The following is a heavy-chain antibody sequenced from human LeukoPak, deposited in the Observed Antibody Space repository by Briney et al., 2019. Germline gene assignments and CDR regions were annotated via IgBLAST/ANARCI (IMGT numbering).Heavy chain of an antibody. CDR1: GFNVTTNN. V-gene: IGHV3-66*04. D-gene: IGHD2-21*01. CDR3: GRRFCNSCPLDF. J-gene: IGHJ4*02. Sequence: GGSLRLTCVGSGFNVTTNNMYWVRQAPGKGLECVSAFHAGGGPDYADSVRDRFTISRDNSKNTLYLQMNSLRAEDTAVYFCGRRFCNSCPLDFWGQGTLVTVSS. CDR2: FHAGGGP.